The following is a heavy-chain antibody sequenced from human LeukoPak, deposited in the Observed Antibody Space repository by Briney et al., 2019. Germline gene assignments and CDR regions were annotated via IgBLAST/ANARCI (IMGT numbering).Heavy chain of an antibody. V-gene: IGHV3-30*04. J-gene: IGHJ5*02. D-gene: IGHD5-18*01. Sequence: GGSLRLSCAASGFTFSSYAMHWVRQAPGKGLEWVAVISYDGSNKYYADSVKGRFTISRDNSKNTLYLQMDSPRAEDTAVYYCARALPHRRLMDTTMEQHWFDPWGQGTLVTVSS. CDR2: ISYDGSNK. CDR3: ARALPHRRLMDTTMEQHWFDP. CDR1: GFTFSSYA.